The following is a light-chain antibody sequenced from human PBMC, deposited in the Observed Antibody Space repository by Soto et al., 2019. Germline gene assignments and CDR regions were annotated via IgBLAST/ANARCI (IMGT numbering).Light chain of an antibody. V-gene: IGKV3-11*01. Sequence: DIVMTQSPDSLAVSLGERATLSCRASQSVSIKLAWYQQKPGQAPRLLIYGASSRATGIPARFSGSGSGTDFTLTISSLEPEDFAVYYCQQRSNWPPSITFGQGTRLEIK. J-gene: IGKJ5*01. CDR2: GAS. CDR3: QQRSNWPPSIT. CDR1: QSVSIK.